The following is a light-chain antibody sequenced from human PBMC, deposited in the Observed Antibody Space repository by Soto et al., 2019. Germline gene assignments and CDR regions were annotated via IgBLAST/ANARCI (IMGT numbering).Light chain of an antibody. J-gene: IGLJ2*01. CDR2: RNN. CDR3: AAWDDSLSGHVV. CDR1: SSNIGSNY. V-gene: IGLV1-47*01. Sequence: QSVLTQPPSASGTPGQRVTISCSGSSSNIGSNYVYWYQQLPGTAPKHIIYRNNQRPSGVPDRFSGSKSGTSASLAISGLRSEDEADYYCAAWDDSLSGHVVFGGGTKLTVL.